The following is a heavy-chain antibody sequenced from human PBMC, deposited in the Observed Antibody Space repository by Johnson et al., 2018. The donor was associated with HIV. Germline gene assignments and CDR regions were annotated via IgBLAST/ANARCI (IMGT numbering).Heavy chain of an antibody. CDR2: ISWNSGSI. CDR3: AKDGVAAAFAAFDI. J-gene: IGHJ3*02. D-gene: IGHD6-25*01. Sequence: VQLVESGGGLVKPGGSLRLSCAASGFTFDDYAMHWVRQAPGKGLEWVSGISWNSGSIGYADSVKGRFTISRDNAKKSLYLQMNSLRAEDTALYYCAKDGVAAAFAAFDIWGRGTMVTVSS. V-gene: IGHV3-9*01. CDR1: GFTFDDYA.